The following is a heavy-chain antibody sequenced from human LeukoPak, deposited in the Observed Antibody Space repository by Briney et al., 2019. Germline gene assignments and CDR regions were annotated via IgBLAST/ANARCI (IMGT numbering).Heavy chain of an antibody. CDR2: TYTSGST. Sequence: SQTLSLTCTVSGGSISSGSYYWSWIRQPAGMGLEWIGRTYTSGSTNYNPSLKSRVTISVDTSKNQFSLKLSSVTAADTAVYYCARDQLANGDYGWFDYWGQGTLVTVSS. D-gene: IGHD4-17*01. J-gene: IGHJ4*02. CDR3: ARDQLANGDYGWFDY. V-gene: IGHV4-61*02. CDR1: GGSISSGSYY.